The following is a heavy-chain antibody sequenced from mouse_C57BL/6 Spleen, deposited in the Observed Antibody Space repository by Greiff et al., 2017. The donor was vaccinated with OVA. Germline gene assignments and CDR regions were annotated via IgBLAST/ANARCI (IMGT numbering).Heavy chain of an antibody. CDR1: GYSFTDYN. CDR3: ARWHYDYLYYFDY. CDR2: INPNYGYT. D-gene: IGHD2-4*01. V-gene: IGHV1-39*01. J-gene: IGHJ2*01. Sequence: VQLQQSGPELVKPGASVKISCKASGYSFTDYNMNWVTQSHGKSLEWLGVINPNYGYTSYNQKFKGRSTLTVDQYASTAYMQLNSLTSEDSAVYYCARWHYDYLYYFDYWGQGTTLTVSS.